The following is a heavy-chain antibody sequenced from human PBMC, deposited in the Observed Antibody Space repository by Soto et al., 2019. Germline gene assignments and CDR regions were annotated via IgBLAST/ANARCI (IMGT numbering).Heavy chain of an antibody. CDR3: ASNWDDYGDYQKRDDAFDI. J-gene: IGHJ3*02. D-gene: IGHD4-17*01. CDR2: INHSGST. CDR1: GGSFIVYY. Sequence: SETLSLTCAVYGGSFIVYYWSWIRQPPGKGLEWIGEINHSGSTNYNPSLKSRVTISVDTSKNQFSLKLSSVTAADTAVYYCASNWDDYGDYQKRDDAFDIWGQGKMVTVSS. V-gene: IGHV4-34*01.